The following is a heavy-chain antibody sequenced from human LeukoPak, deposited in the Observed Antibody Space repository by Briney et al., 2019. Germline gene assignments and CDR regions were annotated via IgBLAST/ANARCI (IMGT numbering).Heavy chain of an antibody. CDR3: AKVRAYNWNSPFDY. D-gene: IGHD1-7*01. V-gene: IGHV3-23*01. CDR2: ISGSGGST. CDR1: GFTFSSYA. J-gene: IGHJ4*02. Sequence: PGGSLRLSCAASGFTFSSYAMSWVRQAPGKGLEWVSAISGSGGSTYYADSVKGRFTISRDDSKNTLYLQMNSLRAEDTAVYYCAKVRAYNWNSPFDYWGQGTLVTVSS.